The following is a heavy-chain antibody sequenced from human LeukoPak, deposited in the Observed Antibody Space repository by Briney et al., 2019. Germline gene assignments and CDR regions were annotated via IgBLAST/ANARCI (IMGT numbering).Heavy chain of an antibody. Sequence: ASVKVSCKASGYTFTSYVMHWVRQAPGQRLEWMGWINAGNGNTKYSQKFQGRVTITRDTSASTAYMELSSLRSEDTAVYYCATSSSLMDDAFDIWGQGTMVTVSS. J-gene: IGHJ3*02. D-gene: IGHD6-6*01. CDR2: INAGNGNT. CDR1: GYTFTSYV. V-gene: IGHV1-3*01. CDR3: ATSSSLMDDAFDI.